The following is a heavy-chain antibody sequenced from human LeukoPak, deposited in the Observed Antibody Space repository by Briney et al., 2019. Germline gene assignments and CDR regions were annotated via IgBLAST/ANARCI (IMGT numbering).Heavy chain of an antibody. CDR2: IYTSGST. V-gene: IGHV4-4*07. Sequence: SETLSLTCSVSGGYISSYYWSWIRQPAGKGLEWIGRIYTSGSTNYNPSLKSRVTISVDTSKNQFSLKLSSVTAADTAVYYCARAAYGDYVRTYYYYYMDVWGKGTTVTISS. CDR3: ARAAYGDYVRTYYYYYMDV. D-gene: IGHD4-17*01. CDR1: GGYISSYY. J-gene: IGHJ6*03.